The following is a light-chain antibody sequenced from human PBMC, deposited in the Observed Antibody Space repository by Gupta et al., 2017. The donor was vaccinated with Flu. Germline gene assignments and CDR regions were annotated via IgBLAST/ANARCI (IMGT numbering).Light chain of an antibody. J-gene: IGLJ1*01. Sequence: QSALTQPASVSGSPGQSITISCTGTSSDIGSDNIVSWYQQPTGQAPKLIIYEGTQRPSGVSNRFSGSKSGNTASLTISGRKNEDEADYYCCAYAGASTYVFGTGTKGTVL. CDR1: SSDIGSDNI. V-gene: IGLV2-23*01. CDR2: EGT. CDR3: CAYAGASTYV.